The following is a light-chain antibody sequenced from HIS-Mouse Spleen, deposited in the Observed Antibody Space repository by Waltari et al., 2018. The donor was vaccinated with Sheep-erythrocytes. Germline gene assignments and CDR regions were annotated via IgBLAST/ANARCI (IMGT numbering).Light chain of an antibody. CDR1: SSDVGSYNL. J-gene: IGLJ3*02. CDR2: DVS. CDR3: CSYAGSYTFWV. V-gene: IGLV2-11*01. Sequence: QSALTQPASVSGSPGQSITISCTGTSSDVGSYNLVSWYQQHPGKAPKLMIYDVSKRPSGVPVRFSGSKSGNTASLTISGLQAEDEADYYCCSYAGSYTFWVFGGGTRLTVL.